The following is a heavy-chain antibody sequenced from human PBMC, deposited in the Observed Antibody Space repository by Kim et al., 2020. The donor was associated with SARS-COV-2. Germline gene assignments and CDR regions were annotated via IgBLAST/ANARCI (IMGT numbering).Heavy chain of an antibody. J-gene: IGHJ2*01. CDR1: GFTFSSYS. Sequence: GGSLRLSCAASGFTFSSYSMNWVRQAPGKGLEWVSSISSSSSYIYYADSVKGRFTISRDNAKNSLYLQMNSLRAEDTAVYYCARDQRYYYGSVSSAPFDLWGRGTLVTVSS. D-gene: IGHD3-10*01. CDR2: ISSSSSYI. CDR3: ARDQRYYYGSVSSAPFDL. V-gene: IGHV3-21*01.